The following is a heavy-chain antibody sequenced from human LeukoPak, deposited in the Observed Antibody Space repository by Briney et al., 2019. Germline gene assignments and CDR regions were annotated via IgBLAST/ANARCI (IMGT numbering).Heavy chain of an antibody. Sequence: GGSLRLSCAASGFTVSSNYMSWVRQAPGKGLEWVSVIYSGGSTYYADSVKGRFTISRDNSKNTLYLQMNSLRAEDTAVYYCARRGYYDSSEAVWDYFDYWGQGTLVTVSS. CDR3: ARRGYYDSSEAVWDYFDY. J-gene: IGHJ4*02. D-gene: IGHD3-22*01. V-gene: IGHV3-53*01. CDR2: IYSGGST. CDR1: GFTVSSNY.